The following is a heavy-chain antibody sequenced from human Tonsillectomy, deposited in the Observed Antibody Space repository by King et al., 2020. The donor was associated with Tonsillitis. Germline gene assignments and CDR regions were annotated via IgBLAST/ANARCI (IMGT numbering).Heavy chain of an antibody. CDR2: INPKSGGT. CDR1: GYTFTDYY. Sequence: VQLVESGTEVKKPGASVKVSCKASGYTFTDYYMHWVRQAPGQGLEWMGWINPKSGGTNYAQKFQGWVTMTRDTSISTAYMELSRLTSDDTAVYYCASGRMAAADTGLFDYWGQGTLVIVSS. D-gene: IGHD6-13*01. J-gene: IGHJ4*02. CDR3: ASGRMAAADTGLFDY. V-gene: IGHV1-2*04.